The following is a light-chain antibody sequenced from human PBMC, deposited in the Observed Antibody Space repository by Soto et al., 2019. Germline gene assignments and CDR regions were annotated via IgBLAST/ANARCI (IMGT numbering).Light chain of an antibody. Sequence: QSALTQPRSVSGSPGQSVSISCTGTSSDVGGYNYVSWYQQYPGKAPKLMIYDVTKRPSGVPDRSSGSKSGNRASLTISGLQAEDEADYYCCSYAGSSTSLFGGGTKVTAL. J-gene: IGLJ3*02. CDR3: CSYAGSSTSL. CDR1: SSDVGGYNY. CDR2: DVT. V-gene: IGLV2-11*01.